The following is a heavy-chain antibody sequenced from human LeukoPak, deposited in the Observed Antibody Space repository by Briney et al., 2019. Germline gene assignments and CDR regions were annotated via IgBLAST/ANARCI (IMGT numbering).Heavy chain of an antibody. J-gene: IGHJ4*02. CDR3: ASAVEGLGDFWSGYYAYFDY. Sequence: NPSETLSLTCTVSGGSISSSSYYWGWIRQPPGKGLEWIGSIYYSGSTYYNPSLKSRVTISVDTSKNQFSLKLSSVTAADTAVYYCASAVEGLGDFWSGYYAYFDYWGQGTLVTVSS. D-gene: IGHD3-3*01. V-gene: IGHV4-39*01. CDR2: IYYSGST. CDR1: GGSISSSSYY.